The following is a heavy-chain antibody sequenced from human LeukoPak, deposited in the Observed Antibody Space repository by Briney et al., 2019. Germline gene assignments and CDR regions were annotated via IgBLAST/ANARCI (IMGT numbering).Heavy chain of an antibody. J-gene: IGHJ6*03. CDR3: AREEYSSSSPYYYYYMDV. D-gene: IGHD6-6*01. V-gene: IGHV4-4*07. CDR1: GGSISSYY. Sequence: SETLSLTCTVSGGSISSYYWSWIRQPAGKGLEWIGRIYTSGSTNYNPSLKSRVTMSVDTSKNQFSLKLSSVTAADTAVYYCAREEYSSSSPYYYYYMDVWGKGTTVTVSS. CDR2: IYTSGST.